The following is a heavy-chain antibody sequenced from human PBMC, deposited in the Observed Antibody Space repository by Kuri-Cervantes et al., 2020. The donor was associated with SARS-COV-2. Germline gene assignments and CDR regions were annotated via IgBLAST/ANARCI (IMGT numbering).Heavy chain of an antibody. J-gene: IGHJ5*02. CDR3: ARETINGYCSSTSCHRWSWFDP. CDR2: INPNSGGT. V-gene: IGHV1-2*04. Sequence: ASVKVSCKASGYTFTGYYMHWVRQAPGQGLEWMGWINPNSGGTNYAQKFQGWVTMTRDTSISTAYMELSRLRSDDTAVYYCARETINGYCSSTSCHRWSWFDPWGQGTLVTVSS. CDR1: GYTFTGYY. D-gene: IGHD2-2*01.